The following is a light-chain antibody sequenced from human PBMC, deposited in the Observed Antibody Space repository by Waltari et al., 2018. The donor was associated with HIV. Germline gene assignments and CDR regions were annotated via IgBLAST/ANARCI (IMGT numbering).Light chain of an antibody. Sequence: QSVLTQPPSASGTPGQRVTISCSGSSSNIGNNYVYWYQQPPGTAPKLLIYRNNQRPSGVPDRFSGSKSDTSASLAISGLRSEDEADYFCATWDDSLSGPVFGGGTKLTV. V-gene: IGLV1-47*01. CDR1: SSNIGNNY. CDR3: ATWDDSLSGPV. J-gene: IGLJ3*02. CDR2: RNN.